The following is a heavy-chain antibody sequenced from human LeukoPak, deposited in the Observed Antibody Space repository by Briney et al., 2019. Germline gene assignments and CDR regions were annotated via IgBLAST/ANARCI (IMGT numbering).Heavy chain of an antibody. CDR2: IYYSGST. CDR3: ARREGYPQTLAFDP. V-gene: IGHV4-39*01. CDR1: GCSISSSSYY. D-gene: IGHD5-18*01. Sequence: SETVSLTCTVSGCSISSSSYYWGWIRQPPGKGLEWIGSIYYSGSTYYNPSLKSRVTISVDTSKNQFSLKLSSVTAADTAVYYCARREGYPQTLAFDPCGQGDLVTVSS. J-gene: IGHJ5*02.